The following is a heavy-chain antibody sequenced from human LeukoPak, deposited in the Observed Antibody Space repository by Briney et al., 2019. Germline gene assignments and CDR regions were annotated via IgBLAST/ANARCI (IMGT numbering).Heavy chain of an antibody. CDR2: ISAYYTNT. Sequence: ASVKVSCKASGYTFTSYYMHWVRQAPGQGLEWMGWISAYYTNTYYAQNLQGRVTMTTDTSTSTAYMELRSLRSDDTAVYYCAGYYDSSGYNWFDPWGQGTLVTVSS. J-gene: IGHJ5*02. D-gene: IGHD3-22*01. CDR3: AGYYDSSGYNWFDP. CDR1: GYTFTSYY. V-gene: IGHV1-18*04.